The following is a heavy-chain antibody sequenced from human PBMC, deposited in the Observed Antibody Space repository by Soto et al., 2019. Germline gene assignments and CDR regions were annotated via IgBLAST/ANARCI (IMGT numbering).Heavy chain of an antibody. CDR3: ATSYGSGYRAFDF. J-gene: IGHJ4*02. CDR2: FNPILTMS. V-gene: IGHV1-69*02. CDR1: GDTFNCYT. D-gene: IGHD3-10*01. Sequence: QVQLVQSGADVKKPGSSVKVSCKASGDTFNCYTINCVRQAPGLGLEWMGRFNPILTMSHYAQKCEGRVRITADKATSTAYVELGRLRAEDTAMYSCATSYGSGYRAFDFWGQGALVTVSS.